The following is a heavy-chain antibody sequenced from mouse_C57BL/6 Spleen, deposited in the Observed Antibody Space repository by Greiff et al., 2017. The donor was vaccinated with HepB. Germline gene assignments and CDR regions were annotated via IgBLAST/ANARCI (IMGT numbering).Heavy chain of an antibody. J-gene: IGHJ4*01. Sequence: EVKVVESGGGLVQPGGSLSLSCAASGFTFTDYYMSWVRQPPGKALEWLGFIRNKANGYTTEYSASVKGRFTISRDNSQSILYLQMNALRAEDSATYYCASSYYSNYDAMDYWGQGTSVTVSS. D-gene: IGHD2-5*01. CDR1: GFTFTDYY. CDR3: ASSYYSNYDAMDY. CDR2: IRNKANGYTT. V-gene: IGHV7-3*01.